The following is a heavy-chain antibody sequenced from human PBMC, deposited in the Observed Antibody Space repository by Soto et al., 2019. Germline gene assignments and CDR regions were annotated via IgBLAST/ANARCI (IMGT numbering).Heavy chain of an antibody. V-gene: IGHV1-69*01. D-gene: IGHD4-17*01. CDR2: IIPIFGTA. Sequence: QVQLVQSGAEVKKPGASVKVSCKASGYTFTGYYMHWVRQAPGQGLEWMGGIIPIFGTANYAQKFQGRVTITADESTSTAYMELSSLRSEDTAVYYCASTVTYHAFDIWGQGTMVTVSS. J-gene: IGHJ3*02. CDR3: ASTVTYHAFDI. CDR1: GYTFTGYY.